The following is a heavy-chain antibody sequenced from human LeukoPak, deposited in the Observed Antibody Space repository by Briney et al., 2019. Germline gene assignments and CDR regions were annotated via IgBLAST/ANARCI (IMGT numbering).Heavy chain of an antibody. CDR1: GGSISSYY. Sequence: SETLSLTCTVSGGSISSYYWSWIRQPAGKGLEWIGRIYTSGSTNYNPSLKSRVTMSVDTSKNQFSLKLSSVTAADTAVYYCARERAIAAAGKDYYYYMDVWSKGTTVTVSS. J-gene: IGHJ6*03. D-gene: IGHD6-13*01. V-gene: IGHV4-4*07. CDR3: ARERAIAAAGKDYYYYMDV. CDR2: IYTSGST.